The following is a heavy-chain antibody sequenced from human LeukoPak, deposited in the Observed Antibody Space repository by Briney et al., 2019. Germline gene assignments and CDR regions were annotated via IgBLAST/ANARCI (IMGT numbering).Heavy chain of an antibody. V-gene: IGHV3-23*01. CDR3: ARGRLVVTALDY. CDR1: GFTFSSYA. Sequence: PGGSLRLSCAASGFTFSSYAMSWVRQAPGKGLEWVSAISGSGGSTYYADSMKARFTISRDNSKNTLYLQMGSLRAEDMAVYYCARGRLVVTALDYWGQGTLVTVSS. J-gene: IGHJ4*02. CDR2: ISGSGGST. D-gene: IGHD2-21*02.